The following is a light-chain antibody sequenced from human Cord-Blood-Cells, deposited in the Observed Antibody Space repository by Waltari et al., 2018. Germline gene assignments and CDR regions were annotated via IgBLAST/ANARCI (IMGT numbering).Light chain of an antibody. Sequence: DIQMTQSPSTQSASVGDRVTITCRASQSISSWLAWYQQKPGKAPKLLIYDASSLESGVPSRFSGSGSGTEFTLTISSLQPDDFATYYCQQYNSYSGTFGHGTKLEIK. CDR2: DAS. CDR3: QQYNSYSGT. CDR1: QSISSW. V-gene: IGKV1-5*01. J-gene: IGKJ2*01.